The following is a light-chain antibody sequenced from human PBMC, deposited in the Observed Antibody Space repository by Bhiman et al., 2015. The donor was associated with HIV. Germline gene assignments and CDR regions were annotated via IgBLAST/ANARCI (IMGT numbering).Light chain of an antibody. V-gene: IGLV1-47*01. CDR2: RNN. J-gene: IGLJ3*02. CDR3: AAWDDSLSAWV. CDR1: SSNIGRNA. Sequence: QSVLTQPPSASGTPGQRVTISCSGSSSNIGRNAVNWYQQFPGTAPRLLIYRNNQRPSGVSDRFSGSKSGTSASLAISGLRSEDEADYYCAAWDDSLSAWVFGGGAKLTVL.